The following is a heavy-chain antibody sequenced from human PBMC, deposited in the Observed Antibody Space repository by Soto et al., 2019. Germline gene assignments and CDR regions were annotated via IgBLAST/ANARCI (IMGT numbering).Heavy chain of an antibody. D-gene: IGHD4-17*01. CDR3: ARGDYDSPQSLY. Sequence: ASVKVSCKASGYTFTSYAMHWVRQAPGQRLEWTGWINAGNGNTKYSQKFQGRVTITRDTSASTAYMELSSLRSEDTAVYYCARGDYDSPQSLYWGQGTLVTVSS. V-gene: IGHV1-3*01. CDR2: INAGNGNT. CDR1: GYTFTSYA. J-gene: IGHJ4*02.